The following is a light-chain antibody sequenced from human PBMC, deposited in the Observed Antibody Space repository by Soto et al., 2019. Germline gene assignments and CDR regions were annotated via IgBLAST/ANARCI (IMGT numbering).Light chain of an antibody. CDR3: QHYNNWPHT. CDR2: GAS. V-gene: IGKV3-15*01. CDR1: RSVSSH. Sequence: EIVMTQSPATLSVSPGERATLSCRASRSVSSHLAWYQKKPGQAPRLLIYGASTRATGVPARFGGNGSGTEFTLTISSLQSEDFAVYYCQHYNNWPHTFGQGTKVDIK. J-gene: IGKJ2*01.